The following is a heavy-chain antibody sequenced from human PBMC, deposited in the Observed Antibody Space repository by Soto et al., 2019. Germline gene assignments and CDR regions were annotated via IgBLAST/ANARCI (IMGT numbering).Heavy chain of an antibody. Sequence: SQTLSLTCAISGDSVFGNSAAWTWIRQSPSRGLEWLGRTYYRSKWYSDYAVSVKSRITINPDTSKNQFSLQLNSVTPEDTAVYYCARGPQAAGTEFDSWGQGTLVTVSS. CDR3: ARGPQAAGTEFDS. CDR2: TYYRSKWYS. CDR1: GDSVFGNSAA. V-gene: IGHV6-1*01. J-gene: IGHJ4*02. D-gene: IGHD6-13*01.